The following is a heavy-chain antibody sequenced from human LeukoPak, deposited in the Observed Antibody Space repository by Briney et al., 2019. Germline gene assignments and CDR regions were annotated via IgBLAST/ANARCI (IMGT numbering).Heavy chain of an antibody. CDR3: ARASTTSTTRDWFDP. Sequence: GGSLRLSCAASGFTFSSYAMSWVRQAPGKGLEWVSAISGSGGSTYYADSVKGRFTISRDNAKNSLYLQMNSLRAEDTAVYYCARASTTSTTRDWFDPWGQGTLVTVSS. D-gene: IGHD1-1*01. CDR2: ISGSGGST. CDR1: GFTFSSYA. V-gene: IGHV3-23*01. J-gene: IGHJ5*02.